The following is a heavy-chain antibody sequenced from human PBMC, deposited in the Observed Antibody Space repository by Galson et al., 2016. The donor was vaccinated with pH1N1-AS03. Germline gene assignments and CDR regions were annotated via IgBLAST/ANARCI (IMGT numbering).Heavy chain of an antibody. Sequence: SLRLSCAVSEFSLSTYGMYWVRQAPGKGLGWVSSINFSGGSTYYADSVKGRFTISRDNSKKTVYLQMRSLRGDDTAIYYCAKDVRRAAVAGSGALDMWGQGTMVTVSS. J-gene: IGHJ3*02. D-gene: IGHD6-19*01. CDR3: AKDVRRAAVAGSGALDM. V-gene: IGHV3-23*01. CDR2: INFSGGST. CDR1: EFSLSTYG.